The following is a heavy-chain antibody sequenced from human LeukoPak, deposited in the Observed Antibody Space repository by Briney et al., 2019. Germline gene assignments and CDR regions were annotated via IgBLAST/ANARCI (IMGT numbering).Heavy chain of an antibody. D-gene: IGHD3-3*01. CDR1: GGSFSGYY. V-gene: IGHV4-34*01. J-gene: IGHJ6*03. CDR2: INHSGST. Sequence: SETLSLTCAVYGGSFSGYYWSWIRQPPGKGLEWIGEINHSGSTNYNPSLKSRVTISVDTSKNQFSLKLSSVTAADTAVYYCARGPFLDVRYYDFWRGHCYYMDVWGKGTTVTVSS. CDR3: ARGPFLDVRYYDFWRGHCYYMDV.